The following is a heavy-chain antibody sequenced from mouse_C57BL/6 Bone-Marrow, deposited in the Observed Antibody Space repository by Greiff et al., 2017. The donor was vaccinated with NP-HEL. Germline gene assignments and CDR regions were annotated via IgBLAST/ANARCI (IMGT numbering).Heavy chain of an antibody. J-gene: IGHJ2*01. CDR1: GYTFTSYG. D-gene: IGHD1-1*01. CDR2: IYPRSGNT. V-gene: IGHV1-81*01. CDR3: ARRLFITTFFDY. Sequence: QVHVKQSGAELARPGASVKLSCKASGYTFTSYGISWVKQRTGQGLEWIGEIYPRSGNTYYNEKFKGKATLTADKSSSTAYMELRSLTSEDSAVYFCARRLFITTFFDYWGQGTTLTVSS.